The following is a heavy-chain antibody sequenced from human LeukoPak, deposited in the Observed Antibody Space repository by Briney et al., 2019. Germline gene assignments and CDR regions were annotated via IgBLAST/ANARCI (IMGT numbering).Heavy chain of an antibody. V-gene: IGHV4-34*01. J-gene: IGHJ3*02. CDR1: GGSFRGYY. D-gene: IGHD3-10*01. CDR3: ARGNYYGSGTLGAFDI. Sequence: SETLSLTCAVYGGSFRGYYWSWIRQHPGKGLEWLGEINHSGSTNYIPPLKSRVTISVDTSKNQFSLKLSSVTAADTAVYHCARGNYYGSGTLGAFDIWGQGTMVTASS. CDR2: INHSGST.